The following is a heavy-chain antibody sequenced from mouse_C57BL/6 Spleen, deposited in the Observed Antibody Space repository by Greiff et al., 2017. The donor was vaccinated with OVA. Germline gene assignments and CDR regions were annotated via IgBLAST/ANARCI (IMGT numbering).Heavy chain of an antibody. CDR2: IDPSDSYT. Sequence: QVQLQQPGAELVMPGASVKLSCKASGYTFTSYWMHWVKQRPGQGLEWIGEIDPSDSYTNYNQKFKGKSTLTVDKSYSTAYMQLISLTSVDSAVSDCARGDGWGAWFAYWGQGTLVTVSA. CDR3: ARGDGWGAWFAY. CDR1: GYTFTSYW. D-gene: IGHD2-3*01. J-gene: IGHJ3*01. V-gene: IGHV1-69*01.